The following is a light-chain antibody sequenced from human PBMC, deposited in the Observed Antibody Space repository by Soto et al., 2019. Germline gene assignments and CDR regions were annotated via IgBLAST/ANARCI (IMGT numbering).Light chain of an antibody. V-gene: IGKV3-15*01. CDR1: QSVSSN. Sequence: EIVMTQSPATLSVSAGERATLSCRASQSVSSNLAWYQQKPGQAPRLLIYGASTRATGIPARFSGGGSGTEFTLTISSLQYEDFSVYDCQQYNNWPPGTFGQGTKVEIK. CDR3: QQYNNWPPGT. J-gene: IGKJ1*01. CDR2: GAS.